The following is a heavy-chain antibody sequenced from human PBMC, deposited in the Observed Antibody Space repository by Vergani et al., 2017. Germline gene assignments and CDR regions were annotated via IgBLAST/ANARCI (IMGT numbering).Heavy chain of an antibody. CDR1: GFTFSSYG. J-gene: IGHJ3*02. CDR3: AKEARVDTIFGLVFREDAFDI. V-gene: IGHV3-33*06. Sequence: QVQLVESGGGVVQPGRSLRLSCAASGFTFSSYGMHWVRQAPGKGLEWVAVIWYDGSNKYYADSVKGRFTISRENSKTTLYLKMNSLRAEDTAVYYCAKEARVDTIFGLVFREDAFDIWGQGTMVTVSS. D-gene: IGHD3-3*01. CDR2: IWYDGSNK.